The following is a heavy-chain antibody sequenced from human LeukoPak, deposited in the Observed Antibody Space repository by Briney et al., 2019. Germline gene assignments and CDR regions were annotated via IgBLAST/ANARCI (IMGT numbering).Heavy chain of an antibody. J-gene: IGHJ5*02. Sequence: SQTLSLTCTVSGGSISSDNYQWSWIRQPPGKGLEWIGYINYSGSTYYNPSLKSRVAISVDTSKNHFSLRLSSVTAADTAVYYCARYGSGSTWFDPWGQGTLVTVSS. CDR1: GGSISSDNYQ. CDR3: ARYGSGSTWFDP. CDR2: INYSGST. D-gene: IGHD3-10*01. V-gene: IGHV4-30-4*08.